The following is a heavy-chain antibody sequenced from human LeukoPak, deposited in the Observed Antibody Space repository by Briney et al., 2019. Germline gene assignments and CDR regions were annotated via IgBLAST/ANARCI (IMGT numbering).Heavy chain of an antibody. J-gene: IGHJ4*02. D-gene: IGHD3-22*01. CDR1: GYTFTGYY. CDR2: INPSGGST. Sequence: GASVKVSCKASGYTFTGYYMHWVRQAPGQGLEWMGIINPSGGSTSYAQKFQGRVTMTRDTSTSTVYMELSSLRSEDTAVYYCARSLAYDGSGYYPYYFDYWGQGTLVTVSS. V-gene: IGHV1-46*01. CDR3: ARSLAYDGSGYYPYYFDY.